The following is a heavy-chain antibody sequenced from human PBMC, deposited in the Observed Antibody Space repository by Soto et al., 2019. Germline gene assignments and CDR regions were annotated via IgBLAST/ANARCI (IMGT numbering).Heavy chain of an antibody. J-gene: IGHJ4*02. CDR3: ARDHLQLGFGELFSYFDY. CDR1: XFTFSSYG. V-gene: IGHV3-33*01. Sequence: QVQLVESGGGVVQPGRSLRLSCAASXFTFSSYGMHWVRQAPGKGLEWVAVIWYDGSNKYYADSVKGRFTISRDNSKNTLELQMNSLRAEDTAVYYCARDHLQLGFGELFSYFDYWGQGTLVTVSS. CDR2: IWYDGSNK. D-gene: IGHD3-10*01.